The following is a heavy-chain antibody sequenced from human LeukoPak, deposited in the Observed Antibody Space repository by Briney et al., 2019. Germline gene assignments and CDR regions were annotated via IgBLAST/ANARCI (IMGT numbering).Heavy chain of an antibody. V-gene: IGHV3-66*01. J-gene: IGHJ4*02. D-gene: IGHD3-10*01. CDR2: IYSGGST. CDR1: GFTVSSNY. Sequence: GASLRLSCAASGFTVSSNYMSWVRQAPGKGLEWVSVIYSGGSTYYADSVKGRFTISRDNSKNTLYLQMNSLRAEDTAVYYCARVGLWFGELHENWGQGTLVTVSS. CDR3: ARVGLWFGELHEN.